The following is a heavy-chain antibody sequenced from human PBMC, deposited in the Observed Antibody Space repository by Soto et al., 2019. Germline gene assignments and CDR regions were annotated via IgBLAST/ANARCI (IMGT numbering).Heavy chain of an antibody. CDR3: ARFERSGGSSQAGVYYYYYMDV. D-gene: IGHD2-15*01. CDR1: GYTFTSYG. V-gene: IGHV1-18*01. CDR2: ISAYNGNT. J-gene: IGHJ6*03. Sequence: QVQLVQSGAEVKKPGASVKVSCKASGYTFTSYGISWVRQAPGQGLEWMGWISAYNGNTNYAQKLQGRVTMTTDTSTSTAYMELRSLRSDDTAVYYCARFERSGGSSQAGVYYYYYMDVWGKGTTVTVSS.